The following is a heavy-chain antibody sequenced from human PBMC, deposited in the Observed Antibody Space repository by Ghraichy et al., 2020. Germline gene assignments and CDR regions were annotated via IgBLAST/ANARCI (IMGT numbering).Heavy chain of an antibody. CDR1: GFTFSNSW. Sequence: GGSLRLSCAASGFTFSNSWMTWVRQAPGKGLEWVANIKQDESEKYYADSVKGRFTISRDNAKNLLYLQMNSLRAEDTAVYYCARGGILGDYDWGWYFADWGQGTLVTVSS. CDR2: IKQDESEK. V-gene: IGHV3-7*01. CDR3: ARGGILGDYDWGWYFAD. D-gene: IGHD3-16*01. J-gene: IGHJ4*02.